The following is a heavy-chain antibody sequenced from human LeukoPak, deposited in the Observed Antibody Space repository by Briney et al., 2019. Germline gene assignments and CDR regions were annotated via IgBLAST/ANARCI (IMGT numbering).Heavy chain of an antibody. J-gene: IGHJ4*02. Sequence: PGGSLRLSCAASGFTFSSYSMNWVRQAPGKGLEWVSSISSSSSYIYYADSVKGRFTISRDNTKNSLYLQMNSLRAEDTAVYYCAKDFAYRFLEWPHGLDYWDQGILVTVSS. CDR3: AKDFAYRFLEWPHGLDY. D-gene: IGHD3-3*01. CDR1: GFTFSSYS. V-gene: IGHV3-21*04. CDR2: ISSSSSYI.